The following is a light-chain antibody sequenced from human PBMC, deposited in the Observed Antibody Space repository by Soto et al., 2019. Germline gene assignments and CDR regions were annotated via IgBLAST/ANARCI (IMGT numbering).Light chain of an antibody. CDR1: QTISGW. CDR3: QHYNSYSEA. CDR2: DAS. V-gene: IGKV1-5*01. Sequence: DIQMTQSPSTLSASVGDTFTITCRASQTISGWLAWYQQRPGKAPNLLIFDASTLESGVPSRFSGSGSGTTFTLTISSLQPDDFATYYCQHYNSYSEAFGQGTKVDIK. J-gene: IGKJ1*01.